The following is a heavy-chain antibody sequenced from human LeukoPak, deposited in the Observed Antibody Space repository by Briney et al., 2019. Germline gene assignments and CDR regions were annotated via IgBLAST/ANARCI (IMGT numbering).Heavy chain of an antibody. CDR2: INDDATDT. J-gene: IGHJ4*02. Sequence: GGSLRLSCAASGFTFSNYAMHWVRQAPGKGLEWVSGINDDATDTYNADSVKGRFTISRDNAKNSLYLQMNSLRAEDTAVYYCARDIAAPFGYWGQGTLVTVSS. CDR1: GFTFSNYA. CDR3: ARDIAAPFGY. D-gene: IGHD2-15*01. V-gene: IGHV3-23*01.